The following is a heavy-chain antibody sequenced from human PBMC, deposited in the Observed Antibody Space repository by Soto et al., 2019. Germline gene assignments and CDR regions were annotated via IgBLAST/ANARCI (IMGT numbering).Heavy chain of an antibody. CDR1: GGSISSGDNF. V-gene: IGHV4-31*02. CDR2: IYHSGST. D-gene: IGHD6-13*01. J-gene: IGHJ4*02. Sequence: SETLSLTCSVSGGSISSGDNFWSWIRQYPGKGLEWIGFIYHSGSTYYNPSLKSRVTISVDTSKKQFSLNLSSVTAADTAVYYCARGFGSSSWDYWRQGTPVTVSS. CDR3: ARGFGSSSWDY.